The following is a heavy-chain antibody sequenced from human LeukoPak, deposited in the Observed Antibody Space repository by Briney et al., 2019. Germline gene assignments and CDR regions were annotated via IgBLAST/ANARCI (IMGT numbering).Heavy chain of an antibody. V-gene: IGHV3-9*01. CDR2: ISWNSGSI. D-gene: IGHD6-13*01. CDR3: ARDWYSSSWYGGWFDP. J-gene: IGHJ5*02. Sequence: GGSLRLSCAASGFTFDDYAMHWVRQAPGKGLEWVSGISWNSGSIGYADSVKGRFTISRDNAKNSLYLQMNSLRAEDTAVYYCARDWYSSSWYGGWFDPWGQGTLVTVSS. CDR1: GFTFDDYA.